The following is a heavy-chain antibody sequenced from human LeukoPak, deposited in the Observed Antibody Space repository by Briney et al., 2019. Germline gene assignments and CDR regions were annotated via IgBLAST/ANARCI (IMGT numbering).Heavy chain of an antibody. CDR3: AKDHRITIFGAPSDV. J-gene: IGHJ6*04. D-gene: IGHD3-3*01. V-gene: IGHV3-23*01. CDR2: ISGSGGST. CDR1: GGTFSSYA. Sequence: GASVKVSCKASGGTFSSYAMSWVRQAPGKGLEWVSAISGSGGSTYYADSVKGRFTISRDNSKNTLYLQMNSLRAEDTAVYYCAKDHRITIFGAPSDVWGKGTTVTVSS.